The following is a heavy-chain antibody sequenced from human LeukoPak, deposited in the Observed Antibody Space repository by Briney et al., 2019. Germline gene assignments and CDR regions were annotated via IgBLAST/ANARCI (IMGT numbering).Heavy chain of an antibody. J-gene: IGHJ4*02. D-gene: IGHD1-26*01. V-gene: IGHV3-53*01. Sequence: GGSLRLSCAASGFTFSSYWMSWVRQAPGKGLEWVSVIYSGGSTYYADSVKGRFTISRDNSKNTLYLQMNSLRAEDTAVYYCARSEVGASYFDYWGQGTLVTVSS. CDR2: IYSGGST. CDR1: GFTFSSYW. CDR3: ARSEVGASYFDY.